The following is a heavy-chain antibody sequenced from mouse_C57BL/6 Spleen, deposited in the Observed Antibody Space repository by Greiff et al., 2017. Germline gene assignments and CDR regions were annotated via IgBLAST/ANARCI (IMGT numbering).Heavy chain of an antibody. CDR3: ARELGTYAMDD. J-gene: IGHJ4*01. CDR2: ISDGGSYT. D-gene: IGHD4-1*01. Sequence: EVKLVESGGGLVKPGGSLKLSCAASGFTFSSYAMSWVRQTPEKRLEWVATISDGGSYTYYPDNVKGRFTISRDNAKNNLYLQMSHLKSEDTAMYYCARELGTYAMDDWGQGASVTVSS. V-gene: IGHV5-4*01. CDR1: GFTFSSYA.